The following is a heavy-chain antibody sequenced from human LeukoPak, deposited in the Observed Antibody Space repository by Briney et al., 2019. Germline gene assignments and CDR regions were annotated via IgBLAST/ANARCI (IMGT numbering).Heavy chain of an antibody. D-gene: IGHD3-22*01. CDR1: GFTVSNAW. J-gene: IGHJ4*02. CDR3: TTVYPDSGGFYFNYCDY. CDR2: IKSKTDGETT. Sequence: KSGGSLRLSCAASGFTVSNAWMSWVRQAPGKGLEWVGRIKSKTDGETTDYAAPVKGRFTISRDDPKNTLYLQMNSLKTEDTAVYYCTTVYPDSGGFYFNYCDYWGQGTLVTVST. V-gene: IGHV3-15*01.